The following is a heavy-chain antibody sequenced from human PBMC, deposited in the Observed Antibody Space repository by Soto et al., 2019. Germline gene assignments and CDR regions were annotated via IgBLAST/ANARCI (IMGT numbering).Heavy chain of an antibody. CDR1: GFTFSSSA. J-gene: IGHJ5*02. D-gene: IGHD1-1*01. CDR3: AKSLNINWKNWFDP. V-gene: IGHV3-23*01. CDR2: ISDSGDRT. Sequence: GGSLRLSCAASGFTFSSSAMNWVRQTPGKGLEWVSLISDSGDRTHYADSVRGRFSISRDNSKNTLYLQMYSLRAEDTAVYYCAKSLNINWKNWFDPWGQGTLVTVSS.